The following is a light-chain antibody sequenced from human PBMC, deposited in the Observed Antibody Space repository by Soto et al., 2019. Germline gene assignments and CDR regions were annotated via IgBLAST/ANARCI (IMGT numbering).Light chain of an antibody. J-gene: IGLJ2*01. CDR2: DVS. CDR1: SSDVGGYNY. Sequence: QSVLTQPASVSGSPGQSITISCTGTSSDVGGYNYVSWYQHHPAKAPKLIIYDVSYRPSGVSNRFSGSKSGNTASLTISGLQPEDEADYYCSSYASSSTLGVVFGGGTQLTVL. CDR3: SSYASSSTLGVV. V-gene: IGLV2-14*03.